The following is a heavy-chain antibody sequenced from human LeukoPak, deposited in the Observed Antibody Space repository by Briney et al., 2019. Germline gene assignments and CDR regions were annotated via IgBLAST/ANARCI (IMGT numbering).Heavy chain of an antibody. V-gene: IGHV3-15*01. CDR3: TIVDYGDFIDY. Sequence: PGGSLRLSCAASGFTFSNARMSWVRQAPGKGLEWVGRIKSKTDGGTTDYAAPVKGRFTISRDDSKNTLYLQMNSLKTEDTAVYYCTIVDYGDFIDYWGQGTLVTVSS. CDR2: IKSKTDGGTT. D-gene: IGHD4-17*01. CDR1: GFTFSNAR. J-gene: IGHJ4*02.